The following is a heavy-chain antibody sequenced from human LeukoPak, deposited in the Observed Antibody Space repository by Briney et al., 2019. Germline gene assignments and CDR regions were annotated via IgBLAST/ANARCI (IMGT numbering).Heavy chain of an antibody. J-gene: IGHJ4*02. CDR2: ISSSGSTI. CDR3: ARDWGYCSSTSCPLDY. D-gene: IGHD2-2*01. Sequence: GGSLRLSCAASGFTFSRYWMHWVRQAPGKGLEWVSYISSSGSTIYYADSVKGRFTISRDNAKNSLYLQMNSLRAEDTAVYYCARDWGYCSSTSCPLDYWGQGTLVTVSS. CDR1: GFTFSRYW. V-gene: IGHV3-48*04.